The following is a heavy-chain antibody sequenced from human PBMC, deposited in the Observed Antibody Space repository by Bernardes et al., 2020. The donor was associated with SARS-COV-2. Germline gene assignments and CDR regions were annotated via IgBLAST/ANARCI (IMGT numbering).Heavy chain of an antibody. CDR3: ARSRAAHLGDKGYYYYGMDV. J-gene: IGHJ6*02. CDR2: IYYSGST. Sequence: LSLTCTVSGGSISSGGYYWSWIRQHPGKGLEWIGYIYYSGSTYYNPSLKSRVTISVDTSKNQFSLKLSSVTAADTAVYYCARSRAAHLGDKGYYYYGMDVWGQGTTVTVSS. CDR1: GGSISSGGYY. D-gene: IGHD2-21*01. V-gene: IGHV4-31*03.